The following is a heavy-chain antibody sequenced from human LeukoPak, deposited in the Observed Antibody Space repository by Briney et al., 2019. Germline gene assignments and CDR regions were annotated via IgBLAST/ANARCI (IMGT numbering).Heavy chain of an antibody. Sequence: GGSLRLSCAASGFTFSTYAMTWVRQAPGKGLEWVSSITGSGGSTIYAASVKGRFTMSRDNSKDTVYLQMNSLRAEDTAIYYCAKDRNSSSSSTHGMDVWGQGTTVTASS. CDR2: ITGSGGST. CDR1: GFTFSTYA. J-gene: IGHJ6*02. CDR3: AKDRNSSSSSTHGMDV. V-gene: IGHV3-23*01. D-gene: IGHD6-13*01.